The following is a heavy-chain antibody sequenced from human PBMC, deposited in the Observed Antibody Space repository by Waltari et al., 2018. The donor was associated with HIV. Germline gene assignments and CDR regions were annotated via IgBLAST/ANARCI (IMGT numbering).Heavy chain of an antibody. D-gene: IGHD3-22*01. CDR1: GFTFSRFP. CDR3: VKSNNSAWHNFVD. CDR2: ISSDGSNK. Sequence: QVQLVESGGGVVQPGQSLGRSCADSGFTFSRFPMHWVRQVPGKGLEWGATISSDGSNKFCADSLRGRCNISRDNSKNTLYLHMSSLRPEDTSVYYCVKSNNSAWHNFVDWGQGTLVTVSS. J-gene: IGHJ4*02. V-gene: IGHV3-30-3*02.